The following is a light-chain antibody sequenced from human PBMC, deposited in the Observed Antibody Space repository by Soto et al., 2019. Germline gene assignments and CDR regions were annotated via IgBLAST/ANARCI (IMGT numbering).Light chain of an antibody. CDR3: SSFTSIKTWV. CDR1: SSDIGGYVY. J-gene: IGLJ3*02. CDR2: EVT. Sequence: QSALTQPASVSGSPGQSIIISCTGTSSDIGGYVYVSWYQQHPGKAPKLIIYEVTNRPSGVSNRFSGSKSGYTASLTISGLQPEDEADYYCSSFTSIKTWVFGGGTKLTVL. V-gene: IGLV2-14*01.